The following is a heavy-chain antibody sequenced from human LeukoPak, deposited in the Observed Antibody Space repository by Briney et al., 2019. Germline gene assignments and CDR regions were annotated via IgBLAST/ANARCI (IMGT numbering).Heavy chain of an antibody. V-gene: IGHV3-53*01. CDR2: IYSGGST. D-gene: IGHD3-22*01. CDR1: GFTVSSNY. CDR3: AREYYYDSSGPLYYFDY. J-gene: IGHJ4*02. Sequence: GGSLRLSCAASGFTVSSNYMSWVRQAPGKGLEWVSVIYSGGSTYYADSVKGRFTISRDNSKNTLYLQMNSLRAEDTAVYYCAREYYYDSSGPLYYFDYWGQGTLVTVSS.